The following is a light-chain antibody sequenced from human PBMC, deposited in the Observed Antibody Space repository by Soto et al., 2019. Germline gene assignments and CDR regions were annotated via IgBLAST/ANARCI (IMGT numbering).Light chain of an antibody. Sequence: QSVLTQPPSAPGTPGQRVTISCSGSSSNIGRNTVNWFQQLPGTAPKLLIYRNDQRPSGVPDRFSGSMSGTAASLAIGGLRSEDEADYYCAAWDDSLSGVVFGGGTKLTVL. CDR2: RND. CDR3: AAWDDSLSGVV. CDR1: SSNIGRNT. J-gene: IGLJ2*01. V-gene: IGLV1-47*01.